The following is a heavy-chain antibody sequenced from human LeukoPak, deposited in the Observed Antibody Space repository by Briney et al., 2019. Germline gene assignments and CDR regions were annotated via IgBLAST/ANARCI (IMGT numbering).Heavy chain of an antibody. D-gene: IGHD3-10*01. CDR3: ARVGMVRGVITIDY. Sequence: SETLSLTCTVSGGSISSYYWSWIRQPPGKGLEWIGYIYYSGSTNYNPSIKSRVTISVDTSKNQFSLKLSSVTAADTAVYYCARVGMVRGVITIDYWGQGTLVTVSS. J-gene: IGHJ4*02. CDR2: IYYSGST. CDR1: GGSISSYY. V-gene: IGHV4-59*01.